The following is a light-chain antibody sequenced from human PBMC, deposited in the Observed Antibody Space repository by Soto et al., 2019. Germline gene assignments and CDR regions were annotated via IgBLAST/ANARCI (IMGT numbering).Light chain of an antibody. V-gene: IGKV1-39*01. CDR3: QQTYSTPPFT. CDR2: AAS. Sequence: DIQMTQSPSSLSASVGDRVTMTCRASQSINRYLSWYQQKPGKAPKLLIYAASSLPTGVPLRFRGSGSGTDYTLTITSLQPEDFATYYCQQTYSTPPFTFGQGTRLEIK. CDR1: QSINRY. J-gene: IGKJ5*01.